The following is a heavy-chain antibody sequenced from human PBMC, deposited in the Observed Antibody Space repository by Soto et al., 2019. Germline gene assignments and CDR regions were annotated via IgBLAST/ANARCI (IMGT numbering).Heavy chain of an antibody. D-gene: IGHD6-19*01. CDR1: GFSLSTSGVG. CDR3: AHRPVGSGWYWDAFDI. Sequence: QITLKESGPTLVNPTQTLTLTCTFSGFSLSTSGVGVGWIRQPPGKALEWLALIYWDDDKRYSPSLKSRLTIPQETSKNPGGPNKTKLGPFDTATYYCAHRPVGSGWYWDAFDIWGQGTMVTVSS. V-gene: IGHV2-5*02. J-gene: IGHJ3*02. CDR2: IYWDDDK.